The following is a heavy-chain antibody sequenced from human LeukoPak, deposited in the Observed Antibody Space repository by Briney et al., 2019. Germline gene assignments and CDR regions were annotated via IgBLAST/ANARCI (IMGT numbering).Heavy chain of an antibody. D-gene: IGHD2-2*01. Sequence: ASVKVSCKASGYSFTGYYIHWVRQAPGQGLEWMGWINPNSGDTHYAQKFQGRVNMTRDTSISTAYMGLSRLRSDDTAVYYCAREAGCSSASCEIDFWGQGALVTVSS. J-gene: IGHJ4*02. CDR2: INPNSGDT. V-gene: IGHV1-2*02. CDR3: AREAGCSSASCEIDF. CDR1: GYSFTGYY.